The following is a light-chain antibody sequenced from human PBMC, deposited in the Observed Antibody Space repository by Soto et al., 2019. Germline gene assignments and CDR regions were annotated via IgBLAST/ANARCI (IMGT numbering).Light chain of an antibody. CDR1: SSDVGGYNY. V-gene: IGLV2-14*01. CDR3: SSYTSSSTLV. Sequence: QSVLTQPASVSGSPGQSITISCTGTSSDVGGYNYVSWYQHHPGKAPKFMIYEVSHRPPGVSSRFSASKSGNTASLTISGLQADDEADYYCSSYTSSSTLVFGTGTKVTV. CDR2: EVS. J-gene: IGLJ1*01.